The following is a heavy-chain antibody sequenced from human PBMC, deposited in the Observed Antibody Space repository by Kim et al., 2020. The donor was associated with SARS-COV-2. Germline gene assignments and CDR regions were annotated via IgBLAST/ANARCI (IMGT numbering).Heavy chain of an antibody. J-gene: IGHJ4*02. Sequence: YHNPSSKSRVTTSVDTSKTQSSLKLSAVTAADTAVYYCARQKQWLAPLDYWGQGTLVTVSS. D-gene: IGHD6-19*01. V-gene: IGHV4-39*01. CDR3: ARQKQWLAPLDY.